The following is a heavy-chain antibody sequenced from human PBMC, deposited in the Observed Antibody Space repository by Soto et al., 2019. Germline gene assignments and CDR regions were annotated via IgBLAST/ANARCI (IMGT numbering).Heavy chain of an antibody. CDR1: GYSFAGYW. CDR3: AILGYDSSGSWYFDY. J-gene: IGHJ4*02. D-gene: IGHD3-22*01. V-gene: IGHV5-10-1*01. Sequence: PGESLKISCKGSGYSFAGYWITWVRQKPGKGLEWMGRIDPSDSYTNYSPSFQGHVTISADKSISTAYLQWSSLKASDTAMYYCAILGYDSSGSWYFDYWGQGTLVTV. CDR2: IDPSDSYT.